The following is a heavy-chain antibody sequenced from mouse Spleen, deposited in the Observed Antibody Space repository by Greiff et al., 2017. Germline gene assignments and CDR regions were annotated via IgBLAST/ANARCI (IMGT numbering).Heavy chain of an antibody. V-gene: IGHV2-2*01. D-gene: IGHD1-1*01. J-gene: IGHJ2*01. CDR2: IWSGGST. CDR1: GFSLTSYG. Sequence: VKLMESGPGLVQPSQSLSITCTVSGFSLTSYGVHWVRQSPGKGLEWLGVIWSGGSTDYNAAFISRLSISKDNSKSQVFFKMNSLQADDTAIYYCARNGDYYGSSTTSYYFDYWGQGTTLTVSS. CDR3: ARNGDYYGSSTTSYYFDY.